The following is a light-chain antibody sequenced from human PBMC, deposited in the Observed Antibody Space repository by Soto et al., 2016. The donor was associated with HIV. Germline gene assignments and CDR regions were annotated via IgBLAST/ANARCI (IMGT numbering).Light chain of an antibody. CDR1: QDISKY. Sequence: DIQMTQSPSSLSASVGDRVTITCQASQDISKYLNWYQQKPGKAPKLLLNTASTLESGVPSRFSGSGSGTAYTLTISSLQPADFATYYCQQYYNTPFTFGPGTKVEI. CDR3: QQYYNTPFT. J-gene: IGKJ3*01. CDR2: TAS. V-gene: IGKV1-NL1*01.